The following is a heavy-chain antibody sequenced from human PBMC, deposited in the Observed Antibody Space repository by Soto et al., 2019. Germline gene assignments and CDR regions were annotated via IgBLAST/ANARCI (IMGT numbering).Heavy chain of an antibody. CDR1: GYMFSTYD. CDR2: LKPNSGNT. V-gene: IGHV1-8*01. Sequence: QVQLVQSGAEVKKPGASVKVSCKASGYMFSTYDINWVRQAPGQGLEWMGWLKPNSGNTGYAQKFQGRGTMTRNTSINTAYMELSSLGSDDTAVYYCARDHRYNWNDEGWFDPWGQGTLVTVSS. CDR3: ARDHRYNWNDEGWFDP. D-gene: IGHD1-20*01. J-gene: IGHJ5*02.